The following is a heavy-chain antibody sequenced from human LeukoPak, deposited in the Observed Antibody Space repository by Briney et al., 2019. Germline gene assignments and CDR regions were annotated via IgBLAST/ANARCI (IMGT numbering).Heavy chain of an antibody. Sequence: SETLSLTCAVYGGSFSGYYWSWIRQPPGKGLEWIGEINHSGSTNYNPSLKSRVTISVDTSKDQFSLKLSSVTAADTAVYYCARTTEAHSWRTRYYDYYMDVWGKGTTVTVSS. CDR1: GGSFSGYY. J-gene: IGHJ6*03. D-gene: IGHD6-13*01. CDR3: ARTTEAHSWRTRYYDYYMDV. CDR2: INHSGST. V-gene: IGHV4-34*01.